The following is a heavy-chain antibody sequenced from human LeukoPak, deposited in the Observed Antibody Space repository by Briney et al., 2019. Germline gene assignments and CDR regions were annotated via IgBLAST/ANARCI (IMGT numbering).Heavy chain of an antibody. D-gene: IGHD6-13*01. CDR1: GFTFGDYA. CDR3: AKASAQQPSLHF. Sequence: PGRSLRLSCADSGFTFGDYAMHWVRQAPGKGLEWVSGVSWNNKNILYVDSLKGRITISRDNAKNLLYLQMSSLRPEDTGLYYCAKASAQQPSLHFWGGGTVVTVSS. J-gene: IGHJ4*02. V-gene: IGHV3-9*01. CDR2: VSWNNKNI.